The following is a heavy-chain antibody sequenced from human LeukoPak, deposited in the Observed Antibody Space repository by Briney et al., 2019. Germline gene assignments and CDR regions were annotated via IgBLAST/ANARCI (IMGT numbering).Heavy chain of an antibody. Sequence: SETLSLTCTVSGGSISSYYWSWIRQPPGKGLEWIGYIYYSGSTNYNPSLKSRVTISVDTSKNQFSLKLSSVTAADTAVYYRARGPWGSYNWFDPWGQGTLVTVSS. CDR2: IYYSGST. D-gene: IGHD3-16*01. J-gene: IGHJ5*02. CDR1: GGSISSYY. CDR3: ARGPWGSYNWFDP. V-gene: IGHV4-59*01.